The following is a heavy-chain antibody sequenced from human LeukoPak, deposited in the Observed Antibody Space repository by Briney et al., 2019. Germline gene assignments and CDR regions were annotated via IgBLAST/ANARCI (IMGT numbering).Heavy chain of an antibody. J-gene: IGHJ4*02. CDR1: GFTFNNYA. CDR2: INSGGDAT. Sequence: GGSLRLSCAGSGFTFNNYAMSWVRQAPGKGLEWVSAINSGGDATAYADSVRGRFTISRDNSKNTLSLQLNSLRADDTAIYYCAKSDCGTIGCKLLDYWGQGTLVTVSS. V-gene: IGHV3-23*01. CDR3: AKSDCGTIGCKLLDY. D-gene: IGHD2-21*01.